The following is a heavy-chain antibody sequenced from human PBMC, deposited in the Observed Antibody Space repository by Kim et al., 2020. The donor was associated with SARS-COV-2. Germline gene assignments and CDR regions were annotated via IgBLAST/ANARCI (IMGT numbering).Heavy chain of an antibody. D-gene: IGHD4-4*01. J-gene: IGHJ5*02. CDR1: GFTFSSYS. CDR2: ISSSSSTI. CDR3: ASLHPAFDP. Sequence: GGSLRLSCAASGFTFSSYSMNWVRQAPGKGLEWVSYISSSSSTIDYADSVKGRFTISRDNAKNSLYLQMNSLRAEDTAVYYCASLHPAFDPWGQGTPVTVSS. V-gene: IGHV3-48*01.